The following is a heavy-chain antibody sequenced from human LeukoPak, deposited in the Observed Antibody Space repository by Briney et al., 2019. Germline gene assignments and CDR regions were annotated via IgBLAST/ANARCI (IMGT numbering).Heavy chain of an antibody. CDR3: AKSYSSSWYDGNWFDP. V-gene: IGHV3-9*01. CDR2: ISWNSGSI. Sequence: ARSLRLSCAASGFTFDDYAMHWVRQAPGKGLEWVSGISWNSGSIGYADSVKGRFTISRDNAKNSLYLQMNSLRAEDTALYYCAKSYSSSWYDGNWFDPWGQGTLVTVSS. J-gene: IGHJ5*02. CDR1: GFTFDDYA. D-gene: IGHD6-13*01.